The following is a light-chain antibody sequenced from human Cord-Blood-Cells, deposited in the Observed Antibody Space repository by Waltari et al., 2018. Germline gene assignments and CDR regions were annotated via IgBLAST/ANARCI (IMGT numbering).Light chain of an antibody. CDR1: QSVSSY. V-gene: IGKV3-11*01. J-gene: IGKJ2*01. CDR2: DAS. Sequence: EIVLTQSPATPSLSPGARATLSCRASQSVSSYLAWYQQKPGQAPRLLIYDASNRATGIPARFSGSGSGTDFTLTISSLEPEDFAVYYCQQRSNWPTFGQGTKLEIK. CDR3: QQRSNWPT.